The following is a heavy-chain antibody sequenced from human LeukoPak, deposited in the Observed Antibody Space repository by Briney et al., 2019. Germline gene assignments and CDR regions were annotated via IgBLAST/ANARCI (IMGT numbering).Heavy chain of an antibody. J-gene: IGHJ4*02. CDR1: GGSTSSYY. CDR3: ARGGSPFCISPSCQGAFDS. V-gene: IGHV4-4*07. CDR2: IYTSGST. D-gene: IGHD2-2*01. Sequence: SETLSLTCTVSGGSTSSYYWSWIRQPAGKGLEWIGRIYTSGSTNYNPSLKSRVTISVDTSKNHFSLNLSSVTAADTAVYYCARGGSPFCISPSCQGAFDSWGQGTLVTVSS.